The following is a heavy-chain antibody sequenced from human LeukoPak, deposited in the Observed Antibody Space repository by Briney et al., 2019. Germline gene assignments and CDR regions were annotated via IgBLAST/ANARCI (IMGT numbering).Heavy chain of an antibody. CDR2: INPNRGGA. CDR3: ARVAPLAYYFTSAEFDY. D-gene: IGHD2-8*01. J-gene: IGHJ4*02. V-gene: IGHV1-2*02. CDR1: GYTFTGYY. Sequence: ASVKVSCKASGYTFTGYYMHWVRQAPGQGLEWMGWINPNRGGANSAQKFQGRVTMTRDTSISTAYMELSSLTSDDTAVYFCARVAPLAYYFTSAEFDYWGQGTLVTVSS.